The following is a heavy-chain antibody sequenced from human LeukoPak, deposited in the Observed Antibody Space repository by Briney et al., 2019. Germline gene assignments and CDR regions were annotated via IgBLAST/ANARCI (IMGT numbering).Heavy chain of an antibody. CDR1: GFTFSSYA. V-gene: IGHV3-7*01. J-gene: IGHJ4*02. CDR3: ARDLSGVTGYTYGRGIDY. CDR2: IKKDGSEK. D-gene: IGHD5-18*01. Sequence: GGSLRLSCAASGFTFSSYAMSWVRQAPGKGLEGVANIKKDGSEKYYVDSVKGRFTISRDNAKTSLYLQMNSLRAEDTAVYYCARDLSGVTGYTYGRGIDYWGQGTLVTVSS.